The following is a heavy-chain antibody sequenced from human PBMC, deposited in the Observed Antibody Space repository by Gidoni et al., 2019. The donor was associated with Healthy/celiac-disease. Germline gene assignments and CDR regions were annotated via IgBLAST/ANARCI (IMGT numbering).Heavy chain of an antibody. CDR3: ARSYYDYIWGSYRYPGAFDI. CDR2: IFSNDEK. CDR1: GFSRSNARMG. Sequence: QVTLKESGPVLVKPTETLTLTCTVSGFSRSNARMGVSWIRQPPGKALAWLAHIFSNDEKSYSTSLKSRLTISKDTSKSQVVLTMTNMDPVDTATYYCARSYYDYIWGSYRYPGAFDIWGQGTMVTVSS. D-gene: IGHD3-16*02. J-gene: IGHJ3*02. V-gene: IGHV2-26*01.